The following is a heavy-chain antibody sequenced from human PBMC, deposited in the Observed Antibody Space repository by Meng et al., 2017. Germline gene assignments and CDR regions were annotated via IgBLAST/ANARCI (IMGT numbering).Heavy chain of an antibody. CDR3: EHSVKNRNYNDSSTTFQH. D-gene: IGHD3-22*01. Sequence: SGPTLVNPTQTLTLTCTFSGFSLSTSGVGVGWIRQPPGKALEWLALIYWDDDKRYSPALKSRLTITKDTSKNQVVLTKTNMDPVETATYYCEHSVKNRNYNDSSTTFQHWGQGTLVTFPS. CDR2: IYWDDDK. CDR1: GFSLSTSGVG. V-gene: IGHV2-5*02. J-gene: IGHJ1*01.